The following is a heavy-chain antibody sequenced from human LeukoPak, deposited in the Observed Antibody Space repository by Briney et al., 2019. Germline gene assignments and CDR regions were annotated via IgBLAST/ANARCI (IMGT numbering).Heavy chain of an antibody. CDR2: IYICDSDP. Sequence: GESLNISCQGSGYSFSTSWIAWVRQTPGKSLERVSSIYICDSDPRYSPSFQGHVTMSADKSVNTASLQWNSLQGSDTGMYYCAKVKIFGYWFFDLWGRGTLVAVSS. D-gene: IGHD3-3*01. CDR1: GYSFSTSW. J-gene: IGHJ2*01. V-gene: IGHV5-51*01. CDR3: AKVKIFGYWFFDL.